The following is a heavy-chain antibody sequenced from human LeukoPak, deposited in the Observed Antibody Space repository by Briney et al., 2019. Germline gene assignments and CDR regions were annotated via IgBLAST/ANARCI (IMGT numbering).Heavy chain of an antibody. V-gene: IGHV3-48*03. CDR2: TSSSGSTR. J-gene: IGHJ4*02. D-gene: IGHD1-26*01. CDR3: AKLGIVGATYYYFDY. Sequence: GGSLRLSCVASGFTFSSYEMNWVRQAPGKGLEWVSYTSSSGSTRYYADSVKGRFTISRDNAKNSLYLQMNSLRAEDTAVYYCAKLGIVGATYYYFDYWGQGTLVTVSS. CDR1: GFTFSSYE.